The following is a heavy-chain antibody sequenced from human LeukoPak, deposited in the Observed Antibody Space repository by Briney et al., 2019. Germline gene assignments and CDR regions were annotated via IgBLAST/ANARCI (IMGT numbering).Heavy chain of an antibody. CDR3: ARRRIQLWLGFGFDP. D-gene: IGHD5-18*01. Sequence: SETLSLTCTVSGYSISSGYYWAWIRQPPGKGLEWIGEINHSGSTNYNPSLKSRVTISVDTSKNQFSLKLSSVTAADTAVYYCARRRIQLWLGFGFDPWGQGTLVTVSS. V-gene: IGHV4-38-2*02. J-gene: IGHJ5*02. CDR2: INHSGST. CDR1: GYSISSGYY.